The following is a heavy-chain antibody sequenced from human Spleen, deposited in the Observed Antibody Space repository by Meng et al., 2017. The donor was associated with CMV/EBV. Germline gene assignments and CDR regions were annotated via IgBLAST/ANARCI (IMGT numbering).Heavy chain of an antibody. CDR2: IKQDGSEK. D-gene: IGHD6-19*01. V-gene: IGHV3-7*01. J-gene: IGHJ4*02. CDR1: GFTFSSHW. CDR3: ARDRGSIVVPGTPFSDY. Sequence: GGSLRLSCAASGFTFSSHWMSWVRQAPGKGLEWVANIKQDGSEKNYVDSVKGRFTISRDNAKTSLYLQMNSLRAADTAVYYCARDRGSIVVPGTPFSDYWGQGSLVTVSS.